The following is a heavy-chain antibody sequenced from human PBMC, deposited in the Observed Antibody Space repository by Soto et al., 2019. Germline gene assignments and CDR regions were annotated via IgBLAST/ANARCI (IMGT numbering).Heavy chain of an antibody. D-gene: IGHD3-22*01. Sequence: GASVKVSCKASGYTFTSYGISWVRQAPGQGLEWMGWISAYNGNTNYAQKLQGRVTMTTDTSTSTAYMELRSLRSDDTAVYYCARDSLGVDSSGCCVYWGQGTLVTVSS. CDR3: ARDSLGVDSSGCCVY. J-gene: IGHJ4*02. CDR1: GYTFTSYG. CDR2: ISAYNGNT. V-gene: IGHV1-18*04.